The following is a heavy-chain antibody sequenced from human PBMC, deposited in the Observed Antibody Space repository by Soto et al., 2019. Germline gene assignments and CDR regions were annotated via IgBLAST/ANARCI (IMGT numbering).Heavy chain of an antibody. CDR1: GFTFSDYY. J-gene: IGHJ3*02. CDR2: ISGSSSFT. V-gene: IGHV3-11*06. Sequence: PGGSLRLSCAASGFTFSDYYMSWIRQAPGKGVEWVSYISGSSSFTNHVDSVKGRFTIPRDNAKNSMYLQMNSLRAEDTAVYYCARGYGAFDIWGQGTLVTVSS. CDR3: ARGYGAFDI. D-gene: IGHD2-15*01.